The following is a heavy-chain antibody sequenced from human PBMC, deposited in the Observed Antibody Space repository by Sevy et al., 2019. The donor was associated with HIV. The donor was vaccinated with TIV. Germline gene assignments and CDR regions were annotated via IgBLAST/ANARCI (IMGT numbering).Heavy chain of an antibody. V-gene: IGHV3-30-3*01. CDR1: GFTFSSYA. CDR3: ARDSNYYDSSGYYRGAAFDI. J-gene: IGHJ3*02. Sequence: GWSLRLSCAASGFTFSSYAMHWVRQAPGKGLEWVAVISYDGSNKYYADSVKGRFTISRDNSKNTLYLQMNSLRAEDTAVYYCARDSNYYDSSGYYRGAAFDIWGQGTMVTVSS. D-gene: IGHD3-22*01. CDR2: ISYDGSNK.